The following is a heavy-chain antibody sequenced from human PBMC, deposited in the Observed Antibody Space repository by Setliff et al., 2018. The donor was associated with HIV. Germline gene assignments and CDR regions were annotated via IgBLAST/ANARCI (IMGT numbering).Heavy chain of an antibody. CDR2: IHHSGST. V-gene: IGHV4-59*01. J-gene: IGHJ4*01. CDR3: ARYRSGDSDISLDQ. Sequence: SETLSLTCTVSGASISNYWWTWMRQPPGKELEYLGSIHHSGSTYYSPSLKSRVTISVDTSKSQFSLKLNSLTTADTAVYYCARYRSGDSDISLDQWGHGALVTVSS. CDR1: GASISNYW. D-gene: IGHD3-10*01.